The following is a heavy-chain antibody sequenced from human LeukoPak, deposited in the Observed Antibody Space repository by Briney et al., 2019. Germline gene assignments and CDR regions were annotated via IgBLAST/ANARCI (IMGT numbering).Heavy chain of an antibody. V-gene: IGHV1-69*13. CDR3: ARGGYSSSWSHYYYYMDV. Sequence: ASVKVSCKASGGTFSSYAISWVRQAPGQGLEWMGGIIPIFGTANYAQKFQGRVTITADESTSTAYMELSSLRSEDTAVYYCARGGYSSSWSHYYYYMDVWGKGTTVTVSS. CDR1: GGTFSSYA. J-gene: IGHJ6*03. CDR2: IIPIFGTA. D-gene: IGHD6-13*01.